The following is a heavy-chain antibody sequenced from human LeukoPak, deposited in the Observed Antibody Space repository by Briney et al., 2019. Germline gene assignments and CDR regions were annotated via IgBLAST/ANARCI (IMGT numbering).Heavy chain of an antibody. CDR2: IGYDGSNK. CDR3: ARDRFMVRGVMVGTFDL. CDR1: GFTFSDCA. V-gene: IGHV3-33*01. Sequence: GRSLRLSCAASGFTFSDCAMHWVRQAPGKGLEWVAVIGYDGSNKYDADSVKGRFTISRDNSKNMMYLQMNSLRAEDTAVYYCARDRFMVRGVMVGTFDLWGQGTMVTVSS. D-gene: IGHD3-10*01. J-gene: IGHJ3*01.